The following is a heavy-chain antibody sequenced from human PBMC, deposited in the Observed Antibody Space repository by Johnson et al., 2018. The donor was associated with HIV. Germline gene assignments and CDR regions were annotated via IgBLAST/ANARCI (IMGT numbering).Heavy chain of an antibody. V-gene: IGHV3-7*01. CDR2: IKQDGSEK. CDR1: GFTFSSYW. D-gene: IGHD2-21*01. J-gene: IGHJ3*02. Sequence: VQLVESGGGLVQPGGSLRLSCAASGFTFSSYWMSWVRQAPGKGLEWVANIKQDGSEKYNVDSVKGRFTISRDNAKNSLYLQMNSLRAEDTAVYYCARDRASILWVGATQCAFDIWGQGTMVTVSS. CDR3: ARDRASILWVGATQCAFDI.